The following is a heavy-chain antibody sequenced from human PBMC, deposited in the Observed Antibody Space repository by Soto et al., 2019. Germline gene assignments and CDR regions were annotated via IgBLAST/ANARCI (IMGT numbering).Heavy chain of an antibody. Sequence: SETRSRTWAVSGGSISSSSWWSLFRQPPGKGLEWIGEIYHSGSTNYNPSLKSRVTISVDKSKNQFSLKLSSVTAADTAVYYCARVGSGSSNWFDPWGQGTLVTVSS. CDR2: IYHSGST. V-gene: IGHV4-4*02. CDR3: ARVGSGSSNWFDP. J-gene: IGHJ5*02. D-gene: IGHD3-10*01. CDR1: GGSISSSSW.